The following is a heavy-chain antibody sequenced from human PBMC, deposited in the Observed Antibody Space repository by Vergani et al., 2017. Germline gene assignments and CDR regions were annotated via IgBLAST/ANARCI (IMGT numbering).Heavy chain of an antibody. D-gene: IGHD4-11*01. CDR3: ARDTVEGYHYYYMDV. CDR1: GGSISSYY. V-gene: IGHV4-59*01. J-gene: IGHJ6*03. CDR2: IYYSGST. Sequence: QVQLQESGPGLVKPSETLSLTCTVSGGSISSYYWSWIRQPPGKGLEWIGYIYYSGSTNYNPSLKSRVTISVDTSKNQFSLKLSSVTAADTAVYYCARDTVEGYHYYYMDVWGKGTTVTVSS.